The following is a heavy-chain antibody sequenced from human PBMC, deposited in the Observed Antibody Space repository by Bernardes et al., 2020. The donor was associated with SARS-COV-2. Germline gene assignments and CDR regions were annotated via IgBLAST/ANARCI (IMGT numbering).Heavy chain of an antibody. D-gene: IGHD2-2*01. CDR2: IYYSGSN. CDR3: ARDRIVVVPAAMPYYYGMDV. J-gene: IGHJ6*02. CDR1: GGSVSSGSYY. V-gene: IGHV4-61*01. Sequence: SETPSLTCTVSGGSVSSGSYYWSWIRQPPGKGLEWIGYIYYSGSNNYNHSLNTRVTISVDTSKNQYPLKLSSVTAADTAVYYCARDRIVVVPAAMPYYYGMDVWGQGTTVTVSS.